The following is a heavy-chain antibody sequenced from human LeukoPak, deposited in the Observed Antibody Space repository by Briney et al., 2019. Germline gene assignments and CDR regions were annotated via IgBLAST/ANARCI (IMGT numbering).Heavy chain of an antibody. Sequence: PSETLSLTCTVSGGSISSSRYFWGWIRQPPGKGLERIGSIYYSGSTYFNPSLESRVTISVDTSKNQFSLKMNSVTAADTAVYYCARHGGLKYGGYEKRFDYWGQGTLVTVSS. CDR1: GGSISSSRYF. CDR2: IYYSGST. V-gene: IGHV4-39*01. J-gene: IGHJ4*02. D-gene: IGHD5-12*01. CDR3: ARHGGLKYGGYEKRFDY.